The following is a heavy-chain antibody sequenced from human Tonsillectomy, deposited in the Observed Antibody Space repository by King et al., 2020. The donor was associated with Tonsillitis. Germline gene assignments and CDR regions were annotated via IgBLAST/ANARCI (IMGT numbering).Heavy chain of an antibody. V-gene: IGHV4-59*12. CDR1: GGSISSYY. J-gene: IGHJ4*02. D-gene: IGHD3-3*01. CDR3: ARTITIFGLVIEYYFDY. Sequence: QLQESGPGLVKPSETLSLTCTVSGGSISSYYWSWIRQPPGKGLEWIGYIYYSGSTNYNPSLKSRVTLSVDTSKSQFSLKLSSVTAADTAVYYCARTITIFGLVIEYYFDYWGQGTLVTVSS. CDR2: IYYSGST.